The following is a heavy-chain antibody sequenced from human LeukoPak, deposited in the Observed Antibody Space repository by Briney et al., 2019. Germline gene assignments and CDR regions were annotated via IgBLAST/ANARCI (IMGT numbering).Heavy chain of an antibody. CDR3: ARTPSSGYYYYMDV. J-gene: IGHJ6*03. D-gene: IGHD6-19*01. CDR2: IYTSGST. V-gene: IGHV4-61*02. CDR1: GGSISSGTYY. Sequence: PSETLSLTCTVSGGSISSGTYYWSWIRQPVGKGLEWIGRIYTSGSTNSNPSLKSRVTISVDTSKNQFSLRLSSVTAADTAVYYCARTPSSGYYYYMDVWGKGTTVTVSS.